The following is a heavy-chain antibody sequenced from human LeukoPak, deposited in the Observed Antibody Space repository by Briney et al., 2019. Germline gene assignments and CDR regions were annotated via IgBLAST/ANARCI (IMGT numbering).Heavy chain of an antibody. CDR3: ARDSRVPAAIYFDY. CDR1: GFTFSDYY. V-gene: IGHV3-11*01. Sequence: GGSLRLSCAASGFTFSDYYMSWIRQAPGKGLEWVSCISSSGSTIYYADSVKGRFTISRDNDKSSLYLQMNSLRAEATAVYFCARDSRVPAAIYFDYWGQGTLVTVSS. CDR2: ISSSGSTI. D-gene: IGHD2-2*01. J-gene: IGHJ4*02.